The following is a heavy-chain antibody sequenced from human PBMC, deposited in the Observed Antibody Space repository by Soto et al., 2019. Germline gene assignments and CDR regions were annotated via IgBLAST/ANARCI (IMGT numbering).Heavy chain of an antibody. D-gene: IGHD6-13*01. J-gene: IGHJ1*01. CDR3: VKDESINWYSGHFRH. V-gene: IGHV3-9*01. CDR2: INWNSRSI. Sequence: GGSLRLSCAASGFTFDDYAMHWVRQVPGKGLEWVSGINWNSRSIGYADSVKGRFAISRDNAKNSLHLQMNSLRAEDTAFYYCVKDESINWYSGHFRHWGQGTLVTVSS. CDR1: GFTFDDYA.